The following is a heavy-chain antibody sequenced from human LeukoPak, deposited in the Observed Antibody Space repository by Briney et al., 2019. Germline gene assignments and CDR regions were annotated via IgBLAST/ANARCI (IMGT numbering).Heavy chain of an antibody. V-gene: IGHV3-69-1*02. Sequence: AGGSLRLSCAASGFTFSNYVMSWVRQAPGKGLEWVSAITSGYTTHYADSVKGRFTISRDNAKNSLYLQMNSLRAEDTAVYYCARGKPDYWGQGILVTVSS. CDR1: GFTFSNYV. CDR3: ARGKPDY. CDR2: ITSGYTT. J-gene: IGHJ4*02.